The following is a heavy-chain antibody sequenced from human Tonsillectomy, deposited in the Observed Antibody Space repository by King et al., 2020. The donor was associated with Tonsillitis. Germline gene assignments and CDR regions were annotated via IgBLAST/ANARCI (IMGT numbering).Heavy chain of an antibody. Sequence: QLVQSGAEVKKPGASVKVSCKASGYTFTNYYMHWVRQAPGQGLEWMGIINPGGGSTTYAQKFQGRVTMTRDTSTSTVSMELSSLRYEDTAVYYCARGASSTYYYVSSGYYPFDYWGQGTLVTVSS. V-gene: IGHV1-46*01. CDR3: ARGASSTYYYVSSGYYPFDY. CDR2: INPGGGST. D-gene: IGHD3-22*01. CDR1: GYTFTNYY. J-gene: IGHJ4*02.